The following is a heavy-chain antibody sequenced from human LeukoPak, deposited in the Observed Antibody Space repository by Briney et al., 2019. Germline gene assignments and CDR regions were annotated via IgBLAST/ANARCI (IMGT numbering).Heavy chain of an antibody. CDR2: FSGSRGST. Sequence: GGSLRLSCAASGFTVSSNYMSWVRQAPGKGLEWVSGFSGSRGSTYYADSVKGRFTISRDNSKNTLYLQMNSLRAEDTAVYYCAKDLSKSYGDYGTSGPFDIWGQGTLVTVSS. V-gene: IGHV3-23*01. CDR1: GFTVSSNY. J-gene: IGHJ3*02. D-gene: IGHD4-17*01. CDR3: AKDLSKSYGDYGTSGPFDI.